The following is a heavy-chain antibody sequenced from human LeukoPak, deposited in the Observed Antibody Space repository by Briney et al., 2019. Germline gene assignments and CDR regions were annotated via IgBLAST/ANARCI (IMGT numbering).Heavy chain of an antibody. J-gene: IGHJ4*02. Sequence: SETLSLTCSVSGGSVNHGSYCWNWSRQPPGKGLEWIGNVYYSGSTNYNSSLKSRVTISLDTSKSQFSLKLTSVTAADTAMYYCARGLLFDSGWYYFDYWGQGTLVTVSS. D-gene: IGHD6-19*01. CDR2: VYYSGST. V-gene: IGHV4-61*01. CDR1: GGSVNHGSYC. CDR3: ARGLLFDSGWYYFDY.